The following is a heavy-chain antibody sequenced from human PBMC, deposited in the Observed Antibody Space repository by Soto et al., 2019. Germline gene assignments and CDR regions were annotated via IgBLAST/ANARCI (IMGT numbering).Heavy chain of an antibody. Sequence: QVQLQESGPRLVKPSETLSLTCSVSGGSMSGYFWSWIRQPPGKGLECIGYMYYSGSSNFNPSLKSRVTISVDTPTNHFSLAVTSVTAADTAVYYCAKGRYGSGDYLIDYWGRGTLVTVSS. J-gene: IGHJ4*02. V-gene: IGHV4-59*01. CDR3: AKGRYGSGDYLIDY. CDR2: MYYSGSS. D-gene: IGHD3-10*01. CDR1: GGSMSGYF.